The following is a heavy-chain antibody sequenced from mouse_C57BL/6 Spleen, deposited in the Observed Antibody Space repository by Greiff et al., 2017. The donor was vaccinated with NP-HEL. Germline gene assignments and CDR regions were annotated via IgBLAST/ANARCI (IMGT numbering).Heavy chain of an antibody. Sequence: EVKLVESGGGLVKPGGSLKLSCAASGFTFSDYGMHWVRQAPEKGLEWVAYISSGSSTIYYADTVKGRFTISRDNAKNTLFLQMTSLRSEDTAMYYCARDDYYGSSYVWFAYWGQGTLVTVSA. J-gene: IGHJ3*01. CDR1: GFTFSDYG. V-gene: IGHV5-17*01. D-gene: IGHD1-1*01. CDR3: ARDDYYGSSYVWFAY. CDR2: ISSGSSTI.